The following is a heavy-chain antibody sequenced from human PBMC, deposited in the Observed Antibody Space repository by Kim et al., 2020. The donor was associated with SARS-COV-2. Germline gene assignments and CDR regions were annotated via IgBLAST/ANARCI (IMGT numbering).Heavy chain of an antibody. CDR2: ISGSGGST. J-gene: IGHJ4*02. D-gene: IGHD6-13*01. V-gene: IGHV3-23*01. CDR3: AKDLRGSSSWYRGYFDY. Sequence: GGSLRLSCAASGFTFSSYAMSCVRQAPGKGLEWVSAISGSGGSTYYADSVNGRLTISRDNSNKTLYLQMNSLRAEETAVYYCAKDLRGSSSWYRGYFDYWGQGTLVTVSS. CDR1: GFTFSSYA.